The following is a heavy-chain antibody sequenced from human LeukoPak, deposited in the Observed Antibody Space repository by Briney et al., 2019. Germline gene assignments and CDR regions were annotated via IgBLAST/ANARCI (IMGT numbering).Heavy chain of an antibody. J-gene: IGHJ4*02. CDR2: IIPIFGTA. V-gene: IGHV1-69*05. CDR3: ARAAGIAAADYYFDY. Sequence: EASVTVSCKASGGTFSSYAISWVRQAPGQGLEWMGRIIPIFGTANYAQKFQGRVTITTDESTSTAYMELSSLRSEDTAVYYCARAAGIAAADYYFDYWGQGTLVTVSS. D-gene: IGHD6-13*01. CDR1: GGTFSSYA.